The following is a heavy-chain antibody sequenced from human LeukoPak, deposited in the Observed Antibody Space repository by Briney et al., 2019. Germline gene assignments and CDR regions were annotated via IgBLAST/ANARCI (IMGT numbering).Heavy chain of an antibody. D-gene: IGHD3-10*01. CDR2: ISSNGGST. CDR1: GFTFSSYA. J-gene: IGHJ4*02. V-gene: IGHV3-64*01. Sequence: GGSLRLSCAASGFTFSSYAMHWVRQAPGKGLEYVSAISSNGGSTYYANSVKGRFTISRDNSKNTLYLQMGSLRAEDMAVYYCARGPPNNYYYGSGSYFYLFAENDYWGQGTLVTASS. CDR3: ARGPPNNYYYGSGSYFYLFAENDY.